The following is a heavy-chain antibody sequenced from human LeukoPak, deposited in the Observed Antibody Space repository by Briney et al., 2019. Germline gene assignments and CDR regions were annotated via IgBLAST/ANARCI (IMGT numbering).Heavy chain of an antibody. CDR2: IYYSGST. J-gene: IGHJ4*02. V-gene: IGHV4-59*12. CDR3: ARADLGYCSSTSCYALDY. Sequence: SETLSLTCTVSGGSISRYYWSWIRQPPGKGLEWIGNIYYSGSTNYNPSLKSRVTISVDTSKNQFSLKLSSVTAADTAVYYCARADLGYCSSTSCYALDYWGQGTLVTVSS. D-gene: IGHD2-2*01. CDR1: GGSISRYY.